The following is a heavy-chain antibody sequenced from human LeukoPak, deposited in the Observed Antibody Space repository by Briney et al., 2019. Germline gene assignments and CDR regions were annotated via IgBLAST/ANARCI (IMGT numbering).Heavy chain of an antibody. D-gene: IGHD6-13*01. CDR2: IYRGNT. CDR3: AAHAAISAAGTAPFDN. J-gene: IGHJ4*02. CDR1: GGSVNNYY. V-gene: IGHV4-59*08. Sequence: KPSETLSLTCTVSGGSVNNYYWSWVRQPPGKGLDWIGYIYRGNTKYNPSLKSRVTISMDTSHNQISLKLISGTAADTAVYYCAAHAAISAAGTAPFDNWGQGMLVTVSS.